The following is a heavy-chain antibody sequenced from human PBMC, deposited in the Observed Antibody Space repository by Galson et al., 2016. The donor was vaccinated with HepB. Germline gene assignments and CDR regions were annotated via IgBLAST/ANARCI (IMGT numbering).Heavy chain of an antibody. CDR2: ISPGAFDT. D-gene: IGHD3-3*01. CDR1: GYTFVSYW. Sequence: QSGAEVKEPGESLRISCKGSGYTFVSYWIGCVRQMPGKGLELMGIISPGAFDTRYSPSFQGQLTISVDESISTPYLQWSGLTASDTAIYYCTRSLTGSYDFWGAIYNYDAMDVWGQGTTVTVS. V-gene: IGHV5-51*01. CDR3: TRSLTGSYDFWGAIYNYDAMDV. J-gene: IGHJ6*02.